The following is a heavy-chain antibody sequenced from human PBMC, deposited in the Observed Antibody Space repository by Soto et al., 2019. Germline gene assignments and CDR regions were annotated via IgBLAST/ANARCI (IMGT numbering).Heavy chain of an antibody. CDR1: GFTFSSYL. J-gene: IGHJ5*02. V-gene: IGHV3-7*01. CDR3: ARDRSLAS. Sequence: GGSLILSCAVSGFTFSSYLMSWVRQTPGKGLEWVANINQDGSEKNYVDSVRGRFTISRDNAQNSLYLQMSSLRAEDSALYYCARDRSLASWGQGTLVTVSS. D-gene: IGHD6-19*01. CDR2: INQDGSEK.